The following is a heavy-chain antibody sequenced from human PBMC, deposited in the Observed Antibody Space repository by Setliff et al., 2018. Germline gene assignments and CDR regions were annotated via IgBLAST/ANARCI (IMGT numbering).Heavy chain of an antibody. CDR2: INHSGST. V-gene: IGHV4-34*01. J-gene: IGHJ3*02. D-gene: IGHD2-15*01. Sequence: PSETLSLTCAVYGGSFSGYYWSWIRQPPGKGLEWIGEINHSGSTNYNPSLKSRVTISVDTSKNKFSLKLSSVTAADTAVYYCARVGWYSYAFDIWGQGTMVTVSS. CDR1: GGSFSGYY. CDR3: ARVGWYSYAFDI.